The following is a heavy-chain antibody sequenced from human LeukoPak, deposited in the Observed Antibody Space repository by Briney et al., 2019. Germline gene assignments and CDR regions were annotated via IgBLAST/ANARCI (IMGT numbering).Heavy chain of an antibody. V-gene: IGHV3-49*03. CDR1: GFTFGDYA. Sequence: GGSLRLSCTASGFTFGDYAMSWFRQAPGKGLEWVGFIRSKAYGGTTEYAASVKGRFTISRDDSKSIAYLQMNSLKTEDTAVYYCTRDRENIVVEKVGNWFDPWGQGTLVTVSS. J-gene: IGHJ5*02. CDR3: TRDRENIVVEKVGNWFDP. CDR2: IRSKAYGGTT. D-gene: IGHD2-15*01.